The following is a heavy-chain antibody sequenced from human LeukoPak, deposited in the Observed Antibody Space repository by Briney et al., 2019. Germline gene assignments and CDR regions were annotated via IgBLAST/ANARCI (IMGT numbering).Heavy chain of an antibody. CDR3: AGLTASHFDY. V-gene: IGHV3-23*01. J-gene: IGHJ4*02. CDR1: GFSLSVYG. Sequence: PGGSLRLSCAASGFSLSVYGMTWVRQAPGKGLEWVSVFSYNGENIHYAESVRGRFTISRDISKNTLFLQMSSLRAEDTAVYYCAGLTASHFDYWGPGNLVTVSS. D-gene: IGHD2-2*01. CDR2: FSYNGENI.